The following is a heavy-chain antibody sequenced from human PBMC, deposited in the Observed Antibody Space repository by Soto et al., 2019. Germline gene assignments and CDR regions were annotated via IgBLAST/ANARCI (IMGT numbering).Heavy chain of an antibody. V-gene: IGHV1-18*01. CDR1: GYTFTSYG. Sequence: GASVKGSCKASGYTFTSYGISWVRQAPGQGLEWMGWISAYNGNTNYAQKLQGRVTMTTDTSTSTAYMELRSLRSDDTAVYYCARSLVRGVSVRTAFDYWGRGTLVTXSS. D-gene: IGHD3-10*01. CDR3: ARSLVRGVSVRTAFDY. J-gene: IGHJ4*02. CDR2: ISAYNGNT.